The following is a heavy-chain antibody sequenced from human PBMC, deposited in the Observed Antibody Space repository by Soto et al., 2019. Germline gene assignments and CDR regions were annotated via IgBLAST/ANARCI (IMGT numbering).Heavy chain of an antibody. Sequence: QVQLVQSGAEVKKPGSSVKVSCKASGGTFSSYAISWVRQAPGQRLEWMGGIIPIFGTANYAQKFQGRVTITADNSTSTVYMELSSLRSEDTAVYYCARCPIVSGSYLEYYFDYWGQGTLVTVSS. J-gene: IGHJ4*02. CDR2: IIPIFGTA. CDR3: ARCPIVSGSYLEYYFDY. D-gene: IGHD1-26*01. V-gene: IGHV1-69*06. CDR1: GGTFSSYA.